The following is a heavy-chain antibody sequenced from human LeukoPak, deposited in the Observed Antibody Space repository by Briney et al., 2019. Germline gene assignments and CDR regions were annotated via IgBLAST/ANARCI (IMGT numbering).Heavy chain of an antibody. CDR3: VRDLGPGDS. CDR1: GFRFSSRW. Sequence: GGSLRLSCVASGFRFSSRWMHWVRQAPGKGLVWVSRINDDGRTTTYADSVKGRFTISRDNAKSTLYLQMNSLRAEDTAVYYCVRDLGPGDSWGQGTLVTVSS. D-gene: IGHD7-27*01. V-gene: IGHV3-74*01. J-gene: IGHJ5*02. CDR2: INDDGRTT.